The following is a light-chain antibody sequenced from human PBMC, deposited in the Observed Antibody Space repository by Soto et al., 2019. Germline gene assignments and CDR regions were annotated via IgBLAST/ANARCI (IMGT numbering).Light chain of an antibody. J-gene: IGLJ2*01. CDR1: SSDVGGYNY. CDR2: DVS. V-gene: IGLV2-14*01. CDR3: SSYTSSSTRA. Sequence: QSALTQPASVSGSPGQSITISCTGTSSDVGGYNYVSWYQQHAGKAPKLMIYDVSNRPSGVSNRFSGSKSGNTASLTISGLQAEDEADYYCSSYTSSSTRAFGGGTKLTVL.